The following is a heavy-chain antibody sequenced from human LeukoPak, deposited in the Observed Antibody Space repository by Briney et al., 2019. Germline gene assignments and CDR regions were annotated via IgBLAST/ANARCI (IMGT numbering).Heavy chain of an antibody. CDR3: AREEYQVLLD. V-gene: IGHV3-48*03. Sequence: GGSLRLSCAASGFSFSSYEMNWVRQAPGKGLEWIAYIDSRSSTIYYADSMKGRFIISRDNAKNSLYLHMNSLRVGDTAIYYCAREEYQVLLDWGQGVLVTVAS. D-gene: IGHD2-15*01. J-gene: IGHJ4*02. CDR2: IDSRSSTI. CDR1: GFSFSSYE.